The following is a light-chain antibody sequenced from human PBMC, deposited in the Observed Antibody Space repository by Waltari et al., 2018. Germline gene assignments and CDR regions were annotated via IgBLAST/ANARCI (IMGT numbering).Light chain of an antibody. CDR1: QSLSRA. Sequence: MVLTQTPGTLSLSPGGGTTPSCRASQSLSRALAWYQQKPGQAPRLLIYDASSRATGIPDRFSGSVSGTDFSLTITRLEPEDFAVYYCQHYVRLPATFGQGTKVEIK. CDR2: DAS. V-gene: IGKV3-20*01. J-gene: IGKJ1*01. CDR3: QHYVRLPAT.